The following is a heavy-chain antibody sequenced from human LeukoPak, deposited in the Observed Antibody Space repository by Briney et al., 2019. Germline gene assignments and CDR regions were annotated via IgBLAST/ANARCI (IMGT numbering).Heavy chain of an antibody. CDR3: ARKQGGQLVNTRRWFDP. J-gene: IGHJ5*02. CDR2: INHSGST. Sequence: SETLSLTCAVYGGSFSDYYWSWVRQSPGKGLEWIGEINHSGSTYYNPSLKSRVTISLDPSKSQFSLKLTSVPAADTAVYYCARKQGGQLVNTRRWFDPWGQGTLVTVSS. V-gene: IGHV4-34*01. D-gene: IGHD6-13*01. CDR1: GGSFSDYY.